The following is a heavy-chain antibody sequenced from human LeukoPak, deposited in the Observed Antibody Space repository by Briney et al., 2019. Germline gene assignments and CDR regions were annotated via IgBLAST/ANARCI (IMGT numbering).Heavy chain of an antibody. J-gene: IGHJ4*02. V-gene: IGHV3-23*01. Sequence: GGSLRLSCAASGFTFSSYGMSWVRQAPGKGLEWVSAISGSGGSTYYADSVKGRFTISRDNSKNTLYLQMNSLRAEDTAVYYCAKDRGDYDILTGYRRHFGYWGQGTLVTVSS. CDR2: ISGSGGST. D-gene: IGHD3-9*01. CDR1: GFTFSSYG. CDR3: AKDRGDYDILTGYRRHFGY.